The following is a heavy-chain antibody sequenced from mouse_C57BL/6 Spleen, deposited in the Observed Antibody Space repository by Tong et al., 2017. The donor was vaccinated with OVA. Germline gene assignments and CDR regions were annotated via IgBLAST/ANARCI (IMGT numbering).Heavy chain of an antibody. CDR1: GFTFSSYA. V-gene: IGHV5-9-3*01. Sequence: EVQLQESGGGLVKPGGSLKLSCAASGFTFSSYAMSWVRQTPEKRLEWVATISSGGSYTYYPDSVKGRFTISRDNAKNTLYRQMSSLRSEDTAMYYCARRGGTTGAWFAYWGQGTLVTVSA. D-gene: IGHD2-14*01. CDR2: ISSGGSYT. J-gene: IGHJ3*01. CDR3: ARRGGTTGAWFAY.